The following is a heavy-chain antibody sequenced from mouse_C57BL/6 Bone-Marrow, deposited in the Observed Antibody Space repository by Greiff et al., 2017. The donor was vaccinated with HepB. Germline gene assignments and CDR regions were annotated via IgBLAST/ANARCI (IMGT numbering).Heavy chain of an antibody. CDR1: GYTFTDYY. J-gene: IGHJ3*01. Sequence: EVQLQQSGPELVKPGASVKISCKASGYTFTDYYMNWVKQSHGKSLEWIGDINPNNGGTSYNQKFKGKATLTVDKSSSTAYMELRSLTSEDSAVYYCGHYDDGRSWFAYWGQGTLVTVSA. D-gene: IGHD2-4*01. V-gene: IGHV1-26*01. CDR2: INPNNGGT. CDR3: GHYDDGRSWFAY.